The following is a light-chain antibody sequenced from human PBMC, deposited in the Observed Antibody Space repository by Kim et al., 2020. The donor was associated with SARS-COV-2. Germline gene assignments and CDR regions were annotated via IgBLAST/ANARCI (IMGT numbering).Light chain of an antibody. CDR3: QAWDGTSAV. CDR2: QNA. J-gene: IGLJ3*02. Sequence: SYELTQPLSVSLSPGQTASIACGGNNVGTKFVHWYQQKSGQSPALVIYQNARRPSGTPERFSGSISGNTATLTIRGTQAVDEADYFCQAWDGTSAVFGGGTQLTVL. CDR1: NVGTKF. V-gene: IGLV3-1*01.